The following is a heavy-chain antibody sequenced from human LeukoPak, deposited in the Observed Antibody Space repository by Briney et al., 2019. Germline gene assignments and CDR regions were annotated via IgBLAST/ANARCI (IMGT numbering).Heavy chain of an antibody. D-gene: IGHD3-22*01. CDR2: MNPNSGNT. J-gene: IGHJ4*02. CDR1: GYTFASYD. Sequence: ASVKVSCKASGYTFASYDINWVRQATGQGLEWMGWMNPNSGNTGYAQKFQGRVTMTRNTSISTAYMELSSLRSEDTAVYYCARGRWSSGYRYYFDYWGQGTLVTVSS. CDR3: ARGRWSSGYRYYFDY. V-gene: IGHV1-8*01.